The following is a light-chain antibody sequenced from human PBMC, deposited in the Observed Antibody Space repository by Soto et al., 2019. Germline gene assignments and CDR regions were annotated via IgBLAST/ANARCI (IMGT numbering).Light chain of an antibody. CDR1: QSLSGRY. CDR3: QQYGSSPT. J-gene: IGKJ1*01. V-gene: IGKV3-20*01. CDR2: DVS. Sequence: EIVLTQSPGTLSLSPRERATLSCRASQSLSGRYLAWYQQKLGQAPRLLIYDVSSRASGIPDRFSGSGSGTDFTLSISRLEPEDFAVYYCQQYGSSPTFGQGTKVEIK.